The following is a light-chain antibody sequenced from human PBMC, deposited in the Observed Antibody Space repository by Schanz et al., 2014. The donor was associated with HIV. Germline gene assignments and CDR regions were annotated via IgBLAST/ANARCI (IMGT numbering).Light chain of an antibody. V-gene: IGLV2-8*01. J-gene: IGLJ2*01. CDR1: SSDVGKYNY. CDR2: EVT. CDR3: CSYAGSSTFVV. Sequence: QSALTQPPSAPGSPGQSVTISCTGTSSDVGKYNYVSWYKQHPGKAPQLMIYEVTKRPSGVSDRFSGSKSDNTASLTVSGLQAEDEADYYCCSYAGSSTFVVFGGGTKLTVL.